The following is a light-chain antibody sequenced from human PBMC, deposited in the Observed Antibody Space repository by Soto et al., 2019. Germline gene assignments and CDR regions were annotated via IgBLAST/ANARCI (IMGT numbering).Light chain of an antibody. J-gene: IGKJ1*01. CDR1: QTISSW. V-gene: IGKV1-5*03. Sequence: DIQMNQSPSTLSGSVGDRVTITCRASQTISSWLAWYQQKPGKAPNLLIYKASHLENGVPSRFSGSGSGTEFTLTISSLQPGDFATYYCQHYNTYPWTFGQGTKVDTK. CDR3: QHYNTYPWT. CDR2: KAS.